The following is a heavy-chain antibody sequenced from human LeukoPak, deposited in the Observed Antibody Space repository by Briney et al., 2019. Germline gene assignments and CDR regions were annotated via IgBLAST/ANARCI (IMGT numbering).Heavy chain of an antibody. D-gene: IGHD3-10*01. Sequence: GGSLRLSCAASGFTFDEYGMSWVRHAPGKGLEWVSGINWNGGSTGYADSVKGRFTISRDNAKNSLYLQMNSLRAEDTALYYCARRRVTVVRGVDITSYYFDYWGQGTLVTVSS. V-gene: IGHV3-20*04. CDR3: ARRRVTVVRGVDITSYYFDY. CDR2: INWNGGST. CDR1: GFTFDEYG. J-gene: IGHJ4*02.